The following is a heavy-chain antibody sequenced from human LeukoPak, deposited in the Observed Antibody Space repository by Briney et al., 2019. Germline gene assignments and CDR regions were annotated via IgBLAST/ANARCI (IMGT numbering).Heavy chain of an antibody. D-gene: IGHD3-22*01. V-gene: IGHV3-48*01. J-gene: IGHJ4*02. Sequence: PGGSLRLSCAASGFTFSNAWMSWVRQAPGKGLEWVSYISSSTSTIYYADSVKGRFTISRDNAKNSLYLQMNSLRAEDTAVYYCAKSSSSYYDTSGYLDYWGQGTLVTVSS. CDR2: ISSSTSTI. CDR3: AKSSSSYYDTSGYLDY. CDR1: GFTFSNAW.